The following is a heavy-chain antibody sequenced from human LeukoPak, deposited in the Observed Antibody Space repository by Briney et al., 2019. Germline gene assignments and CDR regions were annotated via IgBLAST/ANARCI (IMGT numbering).Heavy chain of an antibody. CDR3: ASLVGATDYYYYYMDV. Sequence: ASVKVSCKASGGTFSSYAISWVRQAPRQGLEWMGGIIPIFGTANYAQKFQGRVTITADESTSTAYMELSSLRSEDTAVYYCASLVGATDYYYYYMDVWGKGTTVTVSS. D-gene: IGHD1-26*01. J-gene: IGHJ6*03. V-gene: IGHV1-69*13. CDR2: IIPIFGTA. CDR1: GGTFSSYA.